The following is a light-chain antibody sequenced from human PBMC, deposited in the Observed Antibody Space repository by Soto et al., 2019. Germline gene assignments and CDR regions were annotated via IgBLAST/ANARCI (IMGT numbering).Light chain of an antibody. CDR1: QSVSSSN. J-gene: IGKJ1*01. Sequence: EIVLTQSPGTLSLSPGERATLSCRASQSVSSSNLAWYQQKPGQAPRLLIYGASTRATGIPARFSGSVSGTDFTLTISSLQAEDVAVYYCHQHYSTPWTFGQGTKVDIK. CDR2: GAS. CDR3: HQHYSTPWT. V-gene: IGKV3D-7*01.